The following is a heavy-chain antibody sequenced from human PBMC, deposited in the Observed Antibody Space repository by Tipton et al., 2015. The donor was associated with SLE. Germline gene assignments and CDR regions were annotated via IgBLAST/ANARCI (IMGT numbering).Heavy chain of an antibody. D-gene: IGHD5-18*01. CDR2: IYYSGST. CDR1: GGSISSSSYY. Sequence: LRLSCAVSGGSISSSSYYWGWIRQPPGKGLEWIGSIYYSGSTYYNPSLKSRVTISVDTPKNQFSLKLSSVTAADTAVYYCARGARYSYGPTYWYFDLWGRGTLVTVSS. V-gene: IGHV4-39*07. CDR3: ARGARYSYGPTYWYFDL. J-gene: IGHJ2*01.